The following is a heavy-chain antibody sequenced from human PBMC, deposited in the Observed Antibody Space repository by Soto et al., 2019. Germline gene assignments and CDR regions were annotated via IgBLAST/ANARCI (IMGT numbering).Heavy chain of an antibody. V-gene: IGHV4-59*01. CDR3: ARGYIYGDYIDY. D-gene: IGHD4-17*01. Sequence: SETLSLTCTVSGGSISSYYWSWIRQPPGKGLEWIGYIYYSGSTNYNPSLKSRVTISVDTSKNQFSLKLSSVTAADTAVYYCARGYIYGDYIDYWGQGTLVTVSS. CDR2: IYYSGST. CDR1: GGSISSYY. J-gene: IGHJ4*02.